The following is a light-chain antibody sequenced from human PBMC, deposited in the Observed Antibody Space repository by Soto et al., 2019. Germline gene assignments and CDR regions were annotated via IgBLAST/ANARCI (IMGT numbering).Light chain of an antibody. CDR3: QQSYSPPYT. Sequence: DILMTQSPSSLSASVGDRVTITCRASQRIGSFLNWYQQKPGKAPKFLISAASTLQSGVPSRFRGSGSGTDVTLTISSLQPDDLATYFCQQSYSPPYTFGQGTKLEIK. J-gene: IGKJ2*01. CDR2: AAS. V-gene: IGKV1-39*01. CDR1: QRIGSF.